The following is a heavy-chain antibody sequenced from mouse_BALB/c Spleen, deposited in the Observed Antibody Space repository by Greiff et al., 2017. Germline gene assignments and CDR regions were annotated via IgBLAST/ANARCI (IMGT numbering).Heavy chain of an antibody. D-gene: IGHD1-1*01. CDR1: GYTFTSYT. V-gene: IGHV1-4*02. CDR3: ASPSFYVNFAWCAY. Sequence: QVQLKESAAELARPGASVKMSCKASGYTFTSYTMHWVKQRPGQGLEWIGYINPSSGYTEYNQKFKDKTTLTADKSSSTAYMQLSSLTSEDSAVFYCASPSFYVNFAWCAYWGQGTLVTVSA. CDR2: INPSSGYT. J-gene: IGHJ3*01.